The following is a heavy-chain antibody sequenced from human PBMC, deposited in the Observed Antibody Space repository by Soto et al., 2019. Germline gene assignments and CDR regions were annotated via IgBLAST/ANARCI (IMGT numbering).Heavy chain of an antibody. J-gene: IGHJ4*02. D-gene: IGHD3-22*01. CDR2: ISYDGSNK. Sequence: GGSLRLSCAASGFTFSSYAMHWVRQAPGKGLEWVAVISYDGSNKYYADSVKGRFTISRDNSKNTLYLQMNSLRAEDTAVYYCARADYYDSSGYYYHFAYWGQGTLVPVSS. V-gene: IGHV3-30-3*01. CDR3: ARADYYDSSGYYYHFAY. CDR1: GFTFSSYA.